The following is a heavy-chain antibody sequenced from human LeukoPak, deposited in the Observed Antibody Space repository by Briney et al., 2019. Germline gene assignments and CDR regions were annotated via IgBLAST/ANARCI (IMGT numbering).Heavy chain of an antibody. Sequence: PGGSLRLSCAASGFTFSTYAMNWVRQASGKGLEWVSVISGSGGSTYYADSVKGRFTISRDNSKNTLYLQMNSLRDEDTAVYYCARAFPSGYDYWGQGTLVTVSS. CDR1: GFTFSTYA. CDR3: ARAFPSGYDY. J-gene: IGHJ4*02. CDR2: ISGSGGST. D-gene: IGHD3-22*01. V-gene: IGHV3-23*01.